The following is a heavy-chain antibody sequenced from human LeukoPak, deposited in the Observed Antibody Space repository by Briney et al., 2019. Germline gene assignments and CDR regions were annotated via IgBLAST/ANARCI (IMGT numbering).Heavy chain of an antibody. D-gene: IGHD3-22*01. V-gene: IGHV4-4*07. CDR2: IYTSGTT. Sequence: SETLSLTCTVSGGSISSYYWSWLRQPAGKGLEWMGRIYTSGTTNYNPSLKSRVTMSVDTSKNQFSLKMRSVTAADTAVYYCARANYDGSDYWGQGTLVTVSS. CDR1: GGSISSYY. CDR3: ARANYDGSDY. J-gene: IGHJ4*02.